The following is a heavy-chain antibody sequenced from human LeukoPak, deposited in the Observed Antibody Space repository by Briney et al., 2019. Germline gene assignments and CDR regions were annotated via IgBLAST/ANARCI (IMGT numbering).Heavy chain of an antibody. Sequence: GGSLRLSCAASGFTVSSNYMSWVRQPPGKGLEWVSVIYSGGSTYYADSVKGRFTISRDNSKNTLYLQMNSLRAEDTAVYYCARVLRDYGDYIPPGAFDIWGQGTMVTVSS. CDR1: GFTVSSNY. CDR2: IYSGGST. CDR3: ARVLRDYGDYIPPGAFDI. V-gene: IGHV3-66*01. D-gene: IGHD4-17*01. J-gene: IGHJ3*02.